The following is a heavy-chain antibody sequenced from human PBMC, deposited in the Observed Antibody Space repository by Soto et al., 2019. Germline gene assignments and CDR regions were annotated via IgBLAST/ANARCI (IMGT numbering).Heavy chain of an antibody. CDR1: GVSISRGDYY. J-gene: IGHJ4*02. D-gene: IGHD6-6*01. CDR3: ARDLSAARPWVGL. Sequence: TLYLTCPVSGVSISRGDYYWTWIRQPPGKGLEWIGYIYYSGSTYYNPSLKSRVTISVDTYKNQFSLKLSSVTAADAAVYYCARDLSAARPWVGLWGQGTLVTVYS. V-gene: IGHV4-30-4*01. CDR2: IYYSGST.